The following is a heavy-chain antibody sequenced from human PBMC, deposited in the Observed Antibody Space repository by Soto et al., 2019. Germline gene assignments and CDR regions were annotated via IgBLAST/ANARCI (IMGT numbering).Heavy chain of an antibody. CDR3: ARDLRYFDTWDD. CDR2: ISSSSSSTI. J-gene: IGHJ4*02. CDR1: GFTFSSYS. V-gene: IGHV3-48*01. D-gene: IGHD3-9*01. Sequence: PGGSLRLSCAASGFTFSSYSMNWVRQAPGKGLEWVSYISSSSSSTIYYADSVKGRFTISRDNAKNSLYLQMNSLRAEDTAVYDGARDLRYFDTWDDWGQGTLVTVYS.